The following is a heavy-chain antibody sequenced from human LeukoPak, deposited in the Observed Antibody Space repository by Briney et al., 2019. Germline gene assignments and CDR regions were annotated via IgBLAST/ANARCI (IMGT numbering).Heavy chain of an antibody. J-gene: IGHJ3*02. CDR1: GFTCSSYA. V-gene: IGHV3-23*01. CDR3: AKDSYDSSGYYYGQDAFDI. D-gene: IGHD3-22*01. Sequence: GGSLRLSCAASGFTCSSYAMSWVRQAPGKGLEWVSAISGSGGSTYYADSVKGRFTISRDNSKNTLYLQMNSLRAEDTAVYYCAKDSYDSSGYYYGQDAFDIWGQGTTVTVSS. CDR2: ISGSGGST.